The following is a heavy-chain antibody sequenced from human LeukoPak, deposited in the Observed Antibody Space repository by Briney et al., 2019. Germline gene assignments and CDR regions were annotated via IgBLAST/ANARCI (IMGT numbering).Heavy chain of an antibody. Sequence: PGGSLRLSCAASGFTFDDYGMSWVRQAPGKGLEWVSGINWNGGSTGYADSVKGRFTISRDNAKNSLYLQMNSLRAEDTALYYCARVHCSGGSCYSGLFEDWGQGTLVTVSS. J-gene: IGHJ4*02. CDR2: INWNGGST. D-gene: IGHD2-15*01. CDR1: GFTFDDYG. CDR3: ARVHCSGGSCYSGLFED. V-gene: IGHV3-20*04.